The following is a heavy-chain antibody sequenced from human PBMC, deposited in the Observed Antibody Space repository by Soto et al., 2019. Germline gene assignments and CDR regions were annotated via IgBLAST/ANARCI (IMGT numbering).Heavy chain of an antibody. CDR2: INAGNGNT. CDR1: GYTFTSYA. V-gene: IGHV1-3*01. J-gene: IGHJ4*02. CDR3: ARVPVRLGELSLFDY. Sequence: QVQLVQSGAEVKKPGASVKVSCKASGYTFTSYAMHWVRQAPGQRLEWMGWINAGNGNTKYSQKFQGRVTITRDTSASTAYMELSSLRSEDTAVYYCARVPVRLGELSLFDYWGQGTLVTVSS. D-gene: IGHD3-16*02.